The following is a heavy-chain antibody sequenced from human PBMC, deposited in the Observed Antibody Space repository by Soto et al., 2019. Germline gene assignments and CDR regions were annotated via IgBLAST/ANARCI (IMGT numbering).Heavy chain of an antibody. D-gene: IGHD3-22*01. CDR1: GFIVNNNY. Sequence: EVQLVESGGGLVQPGGSLRLSCAASGFIVNNNYMSWVRPDPGKGLEWVSIIYSGGSTYYAYSMKGRFSTTRDISKNMRFLQMNSRRAEDTAVYYCARGLGTTGYYYGLDFWGQGTLVTVSS. V-gene: IGHV3-66*01. CDR2: IYSGGST. J-gene: IGHJ4*02. CDR3: ARGLGTTGYYYGLDF.